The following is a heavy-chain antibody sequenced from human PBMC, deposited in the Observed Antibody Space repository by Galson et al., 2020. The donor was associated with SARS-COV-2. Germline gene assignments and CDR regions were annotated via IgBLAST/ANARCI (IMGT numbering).Heavy chain of an antibody. CDR2: IFRLAAEPSAIT. CDR3: ARDGYYESGDSYISDF. J-gene: IGHJ4*02. CDR1: GVPISGYY. Sequence: SETLSLTCSVSGVPISGYYWSWIRQSPGKGLEWLGYIFRLAAEPSAITKYNPSLKSRVSLSEDTSTNQISLRLSSVTAADTAVYYCARDGYYESGDSYISDFWGQGTLVSVSS. V-gene: IGHV4-59*12. D-gene: IGHD3-3*01.